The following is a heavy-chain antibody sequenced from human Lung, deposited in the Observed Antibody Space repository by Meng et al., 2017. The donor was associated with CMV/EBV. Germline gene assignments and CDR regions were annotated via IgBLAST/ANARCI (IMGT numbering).Heavy chain of an antibody. Sequence: SRAASGFTFSSYAMLWVRQAPGKGLEWVAVISYDGSNKYYADSVKGRFTISRDNSKNTLYLQMDSLRAEDTAVYYGAIERRMGGSYFGLGDWGPGTXVTVSS. D-gene: IGHD1-26*01. CDR1: GFTFSSYA. CDR3: AIERRMGGSYFGLGD. CDR2: ISYDGSNK. V-gene: IGHV3-30*04. J-gene: IGHJ4*02.